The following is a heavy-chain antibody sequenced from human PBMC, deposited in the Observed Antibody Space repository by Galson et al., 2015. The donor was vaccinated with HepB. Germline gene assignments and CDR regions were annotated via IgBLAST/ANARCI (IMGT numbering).Heavy chain of an antibody. Sequence: SLRLSCAASGFILSNYGMQWVRQPPGRGLQWVAVISSDGGTQYYADSVKGRFTISRDTSKNMLHLQMNSLRPEDTAVYYCVRESGIPQYGAYIDYWGQGALVTVSS. D-gene: IGHD4/OR15-4a*01. J-gene: IGHJ4*02. CDR2: ISSDGGTQ. V-gene: IGHV3-30*03. CDR3: VRESGIPQYGAYIDY. CDR1: GFILSNYG.